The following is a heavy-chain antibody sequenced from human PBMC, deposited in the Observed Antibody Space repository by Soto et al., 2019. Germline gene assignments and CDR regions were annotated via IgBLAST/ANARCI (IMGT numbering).Heavy chain of an antibody. CDR2: ISYDGSNK. V-gene: IGHV3-30*18. Sequence: GGSLRLSCAASGFTFSSYGMHWVRQAPGKGLEWVAVISYDGSNKYYADSVKGRFTISRDNSKNTLYLQMNSLRAEDTAVYYCAKLVTEEAYYYYGMDVWGQGTTVTVSS. J-gene: IGHJ6*02. CDR3: AKLVTEEAYYYYGMDV. CDR1: GFTFSSYG. D-gene: IGHD4-4*01.